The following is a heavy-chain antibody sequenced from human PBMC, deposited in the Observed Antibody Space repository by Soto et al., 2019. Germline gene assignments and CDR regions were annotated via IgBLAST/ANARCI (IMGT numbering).Heavy chain of an antibody. J-gene: IGHJ5*02. Sequence: VGSLRVSCAASGFTFSSYAMSWVRQAPGKGLEWVSAISGSGGSTYYADSVKGRFTISRDNSKNTLYLQMNSLRAEDTAVYYCAKCVWFGECYNWFDPWGQGTLVTVSS. V-gene: IGHV3-23*01. CDR2: ISGSGGST. CDR1: GFTFSSYA. D-gene: IGHD3-10*01. CDR3: AKCVWFGECYNWFDP.